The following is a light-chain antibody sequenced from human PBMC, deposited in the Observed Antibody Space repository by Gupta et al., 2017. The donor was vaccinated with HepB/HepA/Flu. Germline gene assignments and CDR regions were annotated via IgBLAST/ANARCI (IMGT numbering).Light chain of an antibody. CDR2: AGA. V-gene: IGKV1-39*01. CDR1: QSISSY. CDR3: QQNYSTRPLT. Sequence: DIQMPPSPSSLSASVGDRVTITCRASQSISSYLNWYQQIPGKAPKLLISAGASLQSGVPSRFSGSGSGTDFTLTISSRQPEDFATDYYQQNYSTRPLTFGGGTKVEIK. J-gene: IGKJ4*01.